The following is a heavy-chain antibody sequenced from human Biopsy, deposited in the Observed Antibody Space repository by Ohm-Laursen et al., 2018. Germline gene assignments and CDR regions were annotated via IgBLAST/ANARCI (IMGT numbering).Heavy chain of an antibody. J-gene: IGHJ4*02. D-gene: IGHD5-12*01. Sequence: GTLSLTCPVSGGSITGDFWTWIRQTPEKGLEWIGYRFHSGSPIYNPSLQSRVTISIDTSKNQFSLTLSSVSAADTAVYYCARLSRRGYIIFFDYWGRGTRVTVSS. CDR1: GGSITGDF. CDR2: RFHSGSP. V-gene: IGHV4-59*08. CDR3: ARLSRRGYIIFFDY.